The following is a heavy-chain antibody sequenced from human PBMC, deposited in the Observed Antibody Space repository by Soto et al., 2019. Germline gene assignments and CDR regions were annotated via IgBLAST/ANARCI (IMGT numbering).Heavy chain of an antibody. CDR3: ARDLGCSGGSCYSNDY. D-gene: IGHD2-15*01. CDR2: IIPIFGTA. J-gene: IGHJ4*02. CDR1: GGTFSSYS. V-gene: IGHV1-69*06. Sequence: ASVKVSCKASGGTFSSYSISWVRQAPGQGLEWMGGIIPIFGTANYAQKFQGRVTITADKSTSTAYMELSSLRSEDTAVYYCARDLGCSGGSCYSNDYWGQGTLVTVSS.